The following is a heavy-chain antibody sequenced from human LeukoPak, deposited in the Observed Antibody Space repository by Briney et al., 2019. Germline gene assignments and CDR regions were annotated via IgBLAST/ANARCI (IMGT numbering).Heavy chain of an antibody. V-gene: IGHV3-49*04. CDR2: IRSEGYGETT. CDR3: ARGPILLWLHNGMDV. D-gene: IGHD3-10*01. CDR1: GFTFGDHA. Sequence: PGGSLRLSCTGSGFTFGDHAMAWVRQAPGKGLEWVGFIRSEGYGETTEYAASVRDRFTISRDNSRSVAYLQMNSLKTEDTAMYYCARGPILLWLHNGMDVWGQGTTVTVSS. J-gene: IGHJ6*02.